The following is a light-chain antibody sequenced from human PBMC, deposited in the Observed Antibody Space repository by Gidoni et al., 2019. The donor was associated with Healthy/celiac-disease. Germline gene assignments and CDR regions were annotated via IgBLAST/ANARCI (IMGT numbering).Light chain of an antibody. CDR3: QQYNSYSQT. CDR1: QSISSW. J-gene: IGKJ1*01. CDR2: KAY. V-gene: IGKV1-5*03. Sequence: DIQMTQSPSTLSASVGDRVTITCRASQSISSWLAWYQQKPGKAPKLLIYKAYSLESGVPSRFSGSGSGTEFTLTISSLQPDDFATYYCQQYNSYSQTFGQXTKVEIK.